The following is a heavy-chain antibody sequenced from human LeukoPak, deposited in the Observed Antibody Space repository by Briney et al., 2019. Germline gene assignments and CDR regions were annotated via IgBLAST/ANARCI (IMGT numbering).Heavy chain of an antibody. CDR2: INSDGSST. V-gene: IGHV3-74*01. Sequence: GGSLRLSCVASGFTFTSYWMHWVRQAPGKGLVWVSRINSDGSSTNYADSVKGRFTISRDNAKNTLYLQMNSLRAEDTAVYYCARDGSIAVAGTFDYWGQGTLVTVSS. J-gene: IGHJ4*02. CDR1: GFTFTSYW. CDR3: ARDGSIAVAGTFDY. D-gene: IGHD6-19*01.